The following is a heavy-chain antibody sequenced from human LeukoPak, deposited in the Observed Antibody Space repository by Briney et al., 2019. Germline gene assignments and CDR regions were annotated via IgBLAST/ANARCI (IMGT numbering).Heavy chain of an antibody. Sequence: SETLSLTCAVYGASFSGYYWSWIRQPPGKGLEWIGEINHSGSTNYNPSLKSRVTISVDTSKNQFSLKLSSVTAADTAVYYCNIVVVPAAPSFFDYWGQGTLVTVSS. D-gene: IGHD2-2*01. V-gene: IGHV4-34*01. CDR1: GASFSGYY. CDR2: INHSGST. J-gene: IGHJ4*02. CDR3: NIVVVPAAPSFFDY.